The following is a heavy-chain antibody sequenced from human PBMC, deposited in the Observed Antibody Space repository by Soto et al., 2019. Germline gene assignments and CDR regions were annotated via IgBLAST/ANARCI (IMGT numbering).Heavy chain of an antibody. J-gene: IGHJ6*02. CDR1: GYTFSTSG. V-gene: IGHV1-18*01. CDR2: ISTYNGDT. D-gene: IGHD2-15*01. CDR3: ARAGAAPYYYYGMDV. Sequence: QVKLVQSGAEVRKPGASVKVSCKASGYTFSTSGMSWMRQAPGQGLEWMGWISTYNGDTNDAPKFQDRVTMTSDTSTSTVYMELRSLRSDDTAVYYCARAGAAPYYYYGMDVWGQGTRDTVSS.